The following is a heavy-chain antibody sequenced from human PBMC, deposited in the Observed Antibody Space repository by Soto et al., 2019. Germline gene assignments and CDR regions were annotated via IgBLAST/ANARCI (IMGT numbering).Heavy chain of an antibody. V-gene: IGHV3-23*01. CDR3: ASPSSGSYYRPPDY. CDR2: ISGSGGST. D-gene: IGHD3-10*01. Sequence: EVQLLESGGGLVQPGGSLRLSCAASGFTFSSYAMSWVRQAPGKGLEWVSAISGSGGSTYYADSVKGRFTISRDNSKHTLYLQMNSLRAEDTAVYYCASPSSGSYYRPPDYWGQGTLVTVSS. J-gene: IGHJ4*02. CDR1: GFTFSSYA.